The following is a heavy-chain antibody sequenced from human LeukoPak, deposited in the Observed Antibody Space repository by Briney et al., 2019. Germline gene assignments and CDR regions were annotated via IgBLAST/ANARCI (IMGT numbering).Heavy chain of an antibody. V-gene: IGHV3-21*01. CDR2: ISSSSSYI. D-gene: IGHD1-26*01. Sequence: GGSLRLSCAASGFTFSSYSMNWVRQAPGKGLEWVSSISSSSSYIYYADSVKGRFTISRDNAKNSLYLQMNSLRAEDTAVYYCARDEIEWELLDPPDYWGQGTLVTVSS. CDR3: ARDEIEWELLDPPDY. CDR1: GFTFSSYS. J-gene: IGHJ4*02.